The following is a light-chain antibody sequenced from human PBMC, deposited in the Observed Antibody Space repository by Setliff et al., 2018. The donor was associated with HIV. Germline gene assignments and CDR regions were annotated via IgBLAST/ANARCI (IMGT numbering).Light chain of an antibody. V-gene: IGLV7-46*01. Sequence: QAVVTQEPSLTVSPGGTVTLTCASSTGAVTNSHYPYWFQQKPGRAPRTLIYATSDKHFGTPARFSGSLLGGKAALTLSGAQPEDEADYYGLLSYSGVRVFGGGTK. CDR1: TGAVTNSHY. CDR2: ATS. J-gene: IGLJ3*02. CDR3: LLSYSGVRV.